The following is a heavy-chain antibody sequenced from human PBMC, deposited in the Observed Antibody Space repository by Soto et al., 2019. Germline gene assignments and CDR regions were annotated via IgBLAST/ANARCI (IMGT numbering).Heavy chain of an antibody. CDR3: ARVISYYYDSSGPNWFDP. J-gene: IGHJ5*02. Sequence: ASVKVSCKASGGTFSSYAISWVRQVPGQGLEWMGGIIPIFGTANYAQKFQGRVTITADESTSTAYMELSSLRSEDTAVYYCARVISYYYDSSGPNWFDPWGQGTLVTVSS. V-gene: IGHV1-69*13. CDR1: GGTFSSYA. D-gene: IGHD3-22*01. CDR2: IIPIFGTA.